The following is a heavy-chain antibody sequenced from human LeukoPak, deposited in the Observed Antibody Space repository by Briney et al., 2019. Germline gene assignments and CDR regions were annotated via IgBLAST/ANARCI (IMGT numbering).Heavy chain of an antibody. D-gene: IGHD5-12*01. CDR1: GGSISSYY. CDR3: ARRATMLAGGFFDY. Sequence: SETLSLTCTVSGGSISSYYWSWIRQPPGKGLEWIGYIYASGSTNYNPSLMSRVAISLDTSKNQFSLSLSSGTAADTAVYYCARRATMLAGGFFDYWGQGTLVTGSS. V-gene: IGHV4-4*09. CDR2: IYASGST. J-gene: IGHJ4*02.